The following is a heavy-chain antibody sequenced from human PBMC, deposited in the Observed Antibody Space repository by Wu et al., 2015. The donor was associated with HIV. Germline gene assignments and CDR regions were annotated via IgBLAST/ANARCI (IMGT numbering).Heavy chain of an antibody. V-gene: IGHV1-69*12. D-gene: IGHD4-23*01. Sequence: QVQLVQSGAEVKKPGSSVKVSCEASGGNFRSYAISWVRQAPGQGLEWMGGIIILFDTPNYAQKFQDRLTITADESTSTAYMELSSLTSEDTAMYYCAIDPGQEVHGGFWYFDLWGHGTLLSVSS. CDR2: IIILFDTP. J-gene: IGHJ2*01. CDR3: AIDPGQEVHGGFWYFDL. CDR1: GGNFRSYA.